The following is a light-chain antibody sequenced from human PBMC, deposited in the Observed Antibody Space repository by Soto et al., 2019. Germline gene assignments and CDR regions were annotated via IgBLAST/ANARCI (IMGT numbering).Light chain of an antibody. CDR1: QGISSY. CDR3: QQYYSYPLT. Sequence: IQMTQSPSSLSASTGDRVPITCRASQGISSYLAWYQQKPGKAPKLLIYAASTLQSGVPSRFSGSGSGTDFTLTISCLQSEDFATYYCQQYYSYPLTFGGGTKVDIK. CDR2: AAS. V-gene: IGKV1-8*01. J-gene: IGKJ4*01.